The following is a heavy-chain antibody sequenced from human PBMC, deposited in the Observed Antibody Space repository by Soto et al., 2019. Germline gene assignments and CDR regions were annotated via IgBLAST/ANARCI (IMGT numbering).Heavy chain of an antibody. D-gene: IGHD2-21*01. V-gene: IGHV3-64*01. CDR3: ARSGHTYYFDY. J-gene: IGHJ4*02. CDR1: GFTFSSYA. CDR2: ISSNGGST. Sequence: EVQLVESGGGLVQPGGSLRLSCAASGFTFSSYAMHWVRQAPGKGLEFVSSISSNGGSTYYANSVKGRFTISRDNSKNTLYLQMGSLRAEDMAVYYCARSGHTYYFDYWGQGTLVTVS.